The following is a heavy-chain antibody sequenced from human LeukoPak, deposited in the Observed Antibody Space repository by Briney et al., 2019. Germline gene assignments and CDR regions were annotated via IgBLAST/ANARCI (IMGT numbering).Heavy chain of an antibody. J-gene: IGHJ4*02. CDR1: GFTFNNYW. CDR2: INTDGSST. CDR3: AKDRLLDPDVAGTSDY. Sequence: GGSLRLSCAASGFTFNNYWMYWVRQAPGKGLVWVSRINTDGSSTTYADSVKGRFTISRDNAYNTLYLQMNSLRADDTAVYYCAKDRLLDPDVAGTSDYWGQGTLVTVSS. V-gene: IGHV3-74*03. D-gene: IGHD6-19*01.